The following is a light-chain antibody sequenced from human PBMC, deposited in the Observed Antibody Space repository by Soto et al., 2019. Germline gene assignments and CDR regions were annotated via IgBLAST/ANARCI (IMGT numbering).Light chain of an antibody. V-gene: IGKV1-5*01. CDR3: QQRSNWPRIT. CDR2: DAS. J-gene: IGKJ5*01. Sequence: DLQMTQSPSTLSASVGDRVTITCRASQSISSWLAWYQQKPGKAPKLLIYDASSLESGVPSRFSGSGSGTEFTLTISSLEPEDFAVYYCQQRSNWPRITFGQGTRLEIK. CDR1: QSISSW.